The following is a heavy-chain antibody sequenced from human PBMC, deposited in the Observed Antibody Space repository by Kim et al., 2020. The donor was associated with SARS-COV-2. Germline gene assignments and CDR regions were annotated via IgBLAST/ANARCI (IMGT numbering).Heavy chain of an antibody. Sequence: SETLSLTCTVSGGSISSYYWSWIRQPPGKGLEWIGYIYYSGSTNYNPSLKSRVTISVDTSKNQFSLKLSSVTAADTAVYYCARVFPGAYSSGWYYFDYWGQGTLVTVSS. CDR1: GGSISSYY. V-gene: IGHV4-59*13. CDR2: IYYSGST. CDR3: ARVFPGAYSSGWYYFDY. D-gene: IGHD6-19*01. J-gene: IGHJ4*02.